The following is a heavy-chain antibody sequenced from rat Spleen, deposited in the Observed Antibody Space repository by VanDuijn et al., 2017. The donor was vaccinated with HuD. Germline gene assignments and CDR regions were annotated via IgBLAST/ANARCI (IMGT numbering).Heavy chain of an antibody. CDR1: GFTFNNYY. J-gene: IGHJ3*01. V-gene: IGHV5-25*01. D-gene: IGHD1-1*01. Sequence: EVQLVETGGGLVQPGTSLKLSCAASGFTFNNYYMTWVRQAPTKGLEWVASITTDGGNPYYRDSVKGRFTFSRDNARNILYLQMNSLRSEDTATYYCTTVLQGHGFAYWGQGTLVTVSS. CDR3: TTVLQGHGFAY. CDR2: ITTDGGNP.